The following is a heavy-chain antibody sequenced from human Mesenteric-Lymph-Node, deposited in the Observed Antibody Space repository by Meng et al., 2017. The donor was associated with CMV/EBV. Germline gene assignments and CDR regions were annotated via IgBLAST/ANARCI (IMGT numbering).Heavy chain of an antibody. CDR1: GSVSSGSYY. V-gene: IGHV4-61*01. J-gene: IGHJ4*02. CDR3: ARGFSPRGAVEPPLDY. D-gene: IGHD3-10*01. CDR2: IYYSGST. Sequence: GSVSSGSYYWSWIRQPPGKGLEWIGYIYYSGSTNYNPSLTSRVTISVDTSKNQFSLKLSSVTAADTAVYYCARGFSPRGAVEPPLDYWGQGTLVTVSS.